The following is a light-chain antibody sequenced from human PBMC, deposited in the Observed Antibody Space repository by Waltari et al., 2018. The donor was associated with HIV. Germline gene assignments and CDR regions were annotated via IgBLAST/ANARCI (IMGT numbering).Light chain of an antibody. CDR2: GDS. Sequence: SVLTQPTSVSGAPGQGVTITCTGNNSNIGAPFDVHWYRQSPGTAPKIGIYGDSVRPSGVPARFSGSRSGASVSLDITGLRAEDEGDYYCQSYDSRLSGLWVFGGGTKLTVL. J-gene: IGLJ3*02. V-gene: IGLV1-40*01. CDR3: QSYDSRLSGLWV. CDR1: NSNIGAPFD.